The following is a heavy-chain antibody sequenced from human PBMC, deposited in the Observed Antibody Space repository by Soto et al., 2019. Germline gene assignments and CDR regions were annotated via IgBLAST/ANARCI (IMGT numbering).Heavy chain of an antibody. Sequence: GESLKISCKGSGYSFTSYWISWVRQMPGKGLEWIGRIDPSDSYTNYSPSFEGHVTISADKSISTAYLQWSSLKASDTAMYYCATYTRIDGMDVWGQGTTVTVSS. J-gene: IGHJ6*02. CDR1: GYSFTSYW. D-gene: IGHD2-15*01. CDR2: IDPSDSYT. CDR3: ATYTRIDGMDV. V-gene: IGHV5-10-1*01.